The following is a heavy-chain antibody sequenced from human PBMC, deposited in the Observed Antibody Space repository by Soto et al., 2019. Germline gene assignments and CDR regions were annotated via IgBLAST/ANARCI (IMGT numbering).Heavy chain of an antibody. CDR1: GGSISSGGYS. V-gene: IGHV4-30-2*01. J-gene: IGHJ4*02. CDR2: IYHSGST. CDR3: ARAYGDYTFDY. Sequence: SETLSLTCAVSGGSISSGGYSWSWIRQPPGKGLEWIGYIYHSGSTYYNPSLKSRVTISVDGSKNQFSLKLSSVTAADTAVYYCARAYGDYTFDYWGQGTLVTVSS. D-gene: IGHD4-17*01.